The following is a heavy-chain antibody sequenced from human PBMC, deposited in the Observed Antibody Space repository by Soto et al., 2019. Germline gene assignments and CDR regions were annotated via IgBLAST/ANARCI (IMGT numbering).Heavy chain of an antibody. V-gene: IGHV1-69*06. Sequence: SVKVSCKASGGTFSSYAISWVRQAPGQGLEWMGGIIPIFGTANYAQKFQGRVTITADKSTSTAYMELSSLRSEDTAVYYCARVPAAGTILSRAFDIWGQGTMVTVSS. J-gene: IGHJ3*02. CDR3: ARVPAAGTILSRAFDI. CDR1: GGTFSSYA. CDR2: IIPIFGTA. D-gene: IGHD6-13*01.